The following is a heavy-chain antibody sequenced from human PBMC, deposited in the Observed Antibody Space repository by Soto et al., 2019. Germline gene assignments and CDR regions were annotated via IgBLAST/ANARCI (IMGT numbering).Heavy chain of an antibody. Sequence: ASVKVSCKXSGYTFTGYYMHWVRQAPGQGLEWMGWINPNSGGTNYAQKFQGWVTMTRDTSISTAYMELSRLRSDDTAVYYCARDYYYGSGSYSGMDVWGQGTTVTVSS. CDR3: ARDYYYGSGSYSGMDV. V-gene: IGHV1-2*04. D-gene: IGHD3-10*01. CDR2: INPNSGGT. J-gene: IGHJ6*02. CDR1: GYTFTGYY.